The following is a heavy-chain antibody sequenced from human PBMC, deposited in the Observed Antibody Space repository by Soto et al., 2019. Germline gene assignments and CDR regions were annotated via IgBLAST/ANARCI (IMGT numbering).Heavy chain of an antibody. CDR2: IYHSGST. D-gene: IGHD6-6*01. CDR1: GGSISSGGYS. Sequence: TLSLTCAVSGGSISSGGYSWSWIRQPPGKGLEWIGYIYHSGSTYYNPSLKSRVTISVDRSKNQFSLKLSSVTAADTAVYYCASEQLVRGHYFDYWGQGTLVTVS. V-gene: IGHV4-30-2*01. J-gene: IGHJ4*02. CDR3: ASEQLVRGHYFDY.